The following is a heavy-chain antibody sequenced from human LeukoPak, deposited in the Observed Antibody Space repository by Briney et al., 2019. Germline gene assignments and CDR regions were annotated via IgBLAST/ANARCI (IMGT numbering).Heavy chain of an antibody. CDR1: GYTFTSYY. V-gene: IGHV1-2*02. CDR3: ARVCYGSGSCDYYGMDV. Sequence: ASVKVSCKASGYTFTSYYMHWVRQAPGQGLEWMGWINPNSGGTNYAQKFQGRVTMTRDTSISTAYMELSRLRSDDTAVYYCARVCYGSGSCDYYGMDVWGQGTTVTVSS. CDR2: INPNSGGT. J-gene: IGHJ6*02. D-gene: IGHD3-10*01.